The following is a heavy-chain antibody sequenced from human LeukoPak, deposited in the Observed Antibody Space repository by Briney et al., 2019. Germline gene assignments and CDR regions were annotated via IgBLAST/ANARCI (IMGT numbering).Heavy chain of an antibody. V-gene: IGHV1-69*13. CDR2: IITIFGTA. Sequence: ASVKVSCKASGGTFSSYAISWVRQAPGQGLEWMGGIITIFGTANYAQKFQGRVTITADESTSTAYMELSSLRSEDTAVYYCARGRSKRWFGELFGYWGQGTLVTVSS. CDR1: GGTFSSYA. J-gene: IGHJ4*02. CDR3: ARGRSKRWFGELFGY. D-gene: IGHD3-10*01.